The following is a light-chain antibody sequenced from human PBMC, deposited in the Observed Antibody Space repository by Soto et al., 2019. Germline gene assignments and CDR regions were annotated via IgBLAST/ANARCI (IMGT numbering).Light chain of an antibody. J-gene: IGKJ1*01. CDR1: QSLLYINGYNY. V-gene: IGKV2-28*01. CDR3: MQALQTPPA. CDR2: MAS. Sequence: DIVMTQSPVYLSVTPGEPASISCISSQSLLYINGYNYLDWYLQKPGQSPQLLICMASDRASGVPDTFSGSGSGTNFTLKISREQAEDVGIYYCMQALQTPPAFGQGTKVEI.